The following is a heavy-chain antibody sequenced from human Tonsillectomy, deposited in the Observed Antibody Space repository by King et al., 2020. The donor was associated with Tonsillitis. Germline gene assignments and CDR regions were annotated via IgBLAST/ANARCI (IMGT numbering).Heavy chain of an antibody. Sequence: QLQESGPGLVKPSQTLSLTCTVSGGSISSGSYYWSWIRQPAGKGLEWIGRIYTSGSTNYNPSLNSRVTISVDNSKNQFSLKLSPVTAADTAVYYCAGGSSSWYSGAFDIWGQGTMVTVSS. CDR1: GGSISSGSYY. CDR2: IYTSGST. V-gene: IGHV4-61*02. D-gene: IGHD6-13*01. J-gene: IGHJ3*02. CDR3: AGGSSSWYSGAFDI.